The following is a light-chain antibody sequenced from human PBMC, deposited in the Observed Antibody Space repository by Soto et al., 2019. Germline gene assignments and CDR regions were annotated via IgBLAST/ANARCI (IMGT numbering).Light chain of an antibody. J-gene: IGKJ1*01. CDR1: QSVSSY. CDR3: QQPSTRQS. Sequence: EIVLTQSPATLSLSPGERATLSCRASQSVSSYLAWYQQKPGQAPRLLIYDPSSRATGIPARFSGSGSGTDFTLAIGCLGPEDFAVYNCQQPSTRQSFGQGAQGEIK. CDR2: DPS. V-gene: IGKV3-11*01.